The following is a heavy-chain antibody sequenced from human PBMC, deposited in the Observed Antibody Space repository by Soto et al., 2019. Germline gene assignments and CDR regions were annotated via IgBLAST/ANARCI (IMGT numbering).Heavy chain of an antibody. Sequence: SETLSLTCTVSGGSIRGDHDYWSWIRQPPGKGLEWIGYIYYSGSTYYKSSLRSRVSMSVDASKNQFSLKLTSVTAADMAMYYCARDRVGHSSGNDGFDIWGQGTMVTVSS. V-gene: IGHV4-30-4*01. CDR2: IYYSGST. CDR1: GGSIRGDHDY. CDR3: ARDRVGHSSGNDGFDI. J-gene: IGHJ3*02. D-gene: IGHD6-19*01.